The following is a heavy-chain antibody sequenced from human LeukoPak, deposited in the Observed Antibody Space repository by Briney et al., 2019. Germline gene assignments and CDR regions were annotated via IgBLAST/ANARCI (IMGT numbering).Heavy chain of an antibody. CDR2: IRSKTHSYAT. D-gene: IGHD2-15*01. V-gene: IGHV3-73*01. Sequence: GGSLKLSCAASGFTFSGSAMHWVRQASGKGLEWVGGIRSKTHSYATAYAASVKGRFTISRDDSKNTLYLQMNSLRAEDTAVYYCAKSGESGVVVTQWDWGQGTLVTVSS. J-gene: IGHJ4*02. CDR1: GFTFSGSA. CDR3: AKSGESGVVVTQWD.